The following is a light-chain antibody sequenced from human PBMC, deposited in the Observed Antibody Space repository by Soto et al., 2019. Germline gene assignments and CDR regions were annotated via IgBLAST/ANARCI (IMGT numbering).Light chain of an antibody. Sequence: QSVLTQPPSVSGAPGQRVTISCTGSSSNTGAGYDVHWYQQVPQTAPKLLISSNTNRPSGVPDRFSGSRSGTSASLAITGLQADDEADYYCQSYDSSLSGYVFGTGTKVTVL. CDR3: QSYDSSLSGYV. CDR2: SNT. J-gene: IGLJ1*01. V-gene: IGLV1-40*01. CDR1: SSNTGAGYD.